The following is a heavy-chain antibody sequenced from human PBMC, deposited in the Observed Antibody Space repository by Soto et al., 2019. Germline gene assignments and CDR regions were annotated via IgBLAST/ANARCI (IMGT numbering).Heavy chain of an antibody. Sequence: EAQLLESGGGLVQPGGSLRLSCAASGFTFSNHDMTWVRQAPGKGLEWVSTIGDSGARTYYVDSVRGRFTISRDNSRNTLYLQMNDLRAEDTAVYYCVKDDVSGIPFSDYWGRGTLVTVSS. D-gene: IGHD1-1*01. V-gene: IGHV3-23*01. CDR3: VKDDVSGIPFSDY. CDR1: GFTFSNHD. CDR2: IGDSGART. J-gene: IGHJ4*02.